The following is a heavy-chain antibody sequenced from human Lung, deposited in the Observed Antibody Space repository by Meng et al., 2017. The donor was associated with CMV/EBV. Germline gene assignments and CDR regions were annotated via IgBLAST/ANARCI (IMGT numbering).Heavy chain of an antibody. CDR1: GGSISSRSFY. CDR2: LYATGST. V-gene: IGHV4-61*02. CDR3: ARGPYSTGWCDF. Sequence: QVQLQESGPGLVKPSQTLSLTCTVSGGSISSRSFYWNWIRQPAGKGLEWIGRLYATGSTNYNPSLESRATISVDTSKNQFSLRLDSVTAADTAVYYCARGPYSTGWCDFWGQGSLVTVSS. D-gene: IGHD6-19*01. J-gene: IGHJ4*02.